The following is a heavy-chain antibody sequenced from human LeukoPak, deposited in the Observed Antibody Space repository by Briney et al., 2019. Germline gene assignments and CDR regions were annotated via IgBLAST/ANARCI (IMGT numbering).Heavy chain of an antibody. CDR1: EYTFTGYQ. J-gene: IGHJ5*02. CDR3: ARDRDAFDP. CDR2: INPNSGGT. V-gene: IGHV1-2*02. Sequence: ASVKVSCKASEYTFTGYQMHWVRQAPGQGLEWMGCINPNSGGTNYAQKFQGRVTMTRDMSTSTVYMELSSLRSEDTAVYYCARDRDAFDPWGQGTLVTVSS. D-gene: IGHD2-21*02.